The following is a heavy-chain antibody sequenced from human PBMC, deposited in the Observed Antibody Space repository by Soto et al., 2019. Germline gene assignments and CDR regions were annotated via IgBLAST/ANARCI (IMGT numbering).Heavy chain of an antibody. Sequence: QVQLQESGPGLVKPSQTLSLTCTVSGGSISSGGYYWSWIRQHPGKGLEWIGYIYYSGSTYYNPSLQSRVTISVDTSKNQFSLKLSSVTAADTAVYYCARASTVTTYLFAYYYYYGMDVWGQGTTVTVSS. CDR2: IYYSGST. V-gene: IGHV4-31*03. J-gene: IGHJ6*02. CDR1: GGSISSGGYY. D-gene: IGHD4-17*01. CDR3: ARASTVTTYLFAYYYYYGMDV.